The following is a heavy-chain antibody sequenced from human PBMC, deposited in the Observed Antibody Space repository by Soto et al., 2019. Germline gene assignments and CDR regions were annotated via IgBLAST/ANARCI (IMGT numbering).Heavy chain of an antibody. CDR1: GGSISSSNW. J-gene: IGHJ4*02. CDR3: ARRWGEGRVDY. V-gene: IGHV4-4*02. Sequence: QVQLQESGPGLVKPSGTLSLTCAVSGGSISSSNWWSWVRQPPGKGLEWIGEIYHSGNTNYNPSLKSRVTVAGDKSRNQFSLKLSSVTAADTAVCYCARRWGEGRVDYWGQGTLVTVSS. CDR2: IYHSGNT. D-gene: IGHD3-10*01.